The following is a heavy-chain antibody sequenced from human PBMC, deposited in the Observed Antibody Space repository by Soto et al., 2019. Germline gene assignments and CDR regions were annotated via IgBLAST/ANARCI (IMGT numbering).Heavy chain of an antibody. CDR1: GFTFDDYT. CDR2: ISWDGGST. J-gene: IGHJ3*02. V-gene: IGHV3-43*01. CDR3: AKDIRASDAFDI. Sequence: EVQLVESGGVVVQPGGSLRLSCAASGFTFDDYTMHWVRQAPGKGLEWVSLISWDGGSTYYADSVKGRFTISRDNSKNSLYLQMNSLRTEDTALYYCAKDIRASDAFDIWGQGTIVTVSS.